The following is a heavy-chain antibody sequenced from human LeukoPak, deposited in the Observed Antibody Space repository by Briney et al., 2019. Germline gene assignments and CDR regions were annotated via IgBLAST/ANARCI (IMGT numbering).Heavy chain of an antibody. CDR2: ISGSGGST. J-gene: IGHJ4*02. D-gene: IGHD2-2*01. Sequence: GGSLRLSCAASGFTFSSYAMSWVRQAPGKGLEWVSAISGSGGSTYYADSVKGRFTISRDNSKNTLYLQMNSLRAEDTAVYYCAKVNSDIVVAPAATSFDYWGQGTLVTVSS. V-gene: IGHV3-23*01. CDR3: AKVNSDIVVAPAATSFDY. CDR1: GFTFSSYA.